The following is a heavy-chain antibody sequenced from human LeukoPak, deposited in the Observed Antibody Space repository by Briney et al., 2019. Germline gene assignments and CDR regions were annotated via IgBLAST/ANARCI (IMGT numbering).Heavy chain of an antibody. V-gene: IGHV3-74*01. Sequence: GGSLRLSCAASGFTFSSYWMHWVRQAPGKGLVWVSRINSDGSSTSYADSVKGRFTISRDKAKNTLYLQMNSLRAEDTAVYYCAREVIVVVPAAINWFDPWGQGTLVTVSS. CDR3: AREVIVVVPAAINWFDP. D-gene: IGHD2-2*01. J-gene: IGHJ5*02. CDR1: GFTFSSYW. CDR2: INSDGSST.